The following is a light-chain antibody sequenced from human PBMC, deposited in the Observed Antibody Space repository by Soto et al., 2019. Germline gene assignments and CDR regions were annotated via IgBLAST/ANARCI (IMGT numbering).Light chain of an antibody. CDR1: QSISSW. V-gene: IGKV1-5*01. CDR3: QQYNSYPWT. Sequence: DIQMPQSPSTLSASLGDRVIITCRASQSISSWLAWYPQKPGKAPKLLIYDASSLESGFPSRFSGSGSGKEFTLTITSLQPDDFATDYCQQYNSYPWTFGQGTKVDIK. CDR2: DAS. J-gene: IGKJ1*01.